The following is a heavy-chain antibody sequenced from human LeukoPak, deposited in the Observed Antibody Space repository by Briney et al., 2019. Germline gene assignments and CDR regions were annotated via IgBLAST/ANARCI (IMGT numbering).Heavy chain of an antibody. CDR2: IYYSGST. CDR3: AREDSGWYGHYYYYYGMDV. D-gene: IGHD6-19*01. J-gene: IGHJ6*02. Sequence: SETXSLTCTVSGVSISSSSYYWGWIRQPPGKGLEWIGSIYYSGSTYYNPSLKSRITISVDTSKNQFSLKLSSVTAADTAVYYCAREDSGWYGHYYYYYGMDVWGQGTTVTVSS. CDR1: GVSISSSSYY. V-gene: IGHV4-39*07.